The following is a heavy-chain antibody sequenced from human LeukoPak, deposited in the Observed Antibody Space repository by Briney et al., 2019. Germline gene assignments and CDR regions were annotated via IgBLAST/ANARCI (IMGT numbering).Heavy chain of an antibody. D-gene: IGHD1-14*01. CDR2: VSGSGTTT. J-gene: IGHJ4*02. CDR1: GFPFKNYA. V-gene: IGHV3-23*01. Sequence: GGCLRLSCAAPGFPFKNYAITWVRQAPGKRLGLVAGVSGSGTTTYYADSVKGRFTISRDNSENMLYLQMDLLSAADTTIYYCAKDYTWEPAPSRFNYWAQGTLVTVSA. CDR3: AKDYTWEPAPSRFNY.